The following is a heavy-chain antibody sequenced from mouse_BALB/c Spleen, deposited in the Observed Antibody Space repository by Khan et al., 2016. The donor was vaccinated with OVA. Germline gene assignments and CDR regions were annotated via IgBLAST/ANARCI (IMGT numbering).Heavy chain of an antibody. Sequence: VRLQQSGAALVTSGATVTLSCTASGLNINDTYMHWLQPWPEQGLEWLGRLDPPNGNTKYDPKFQGKATITADTSSTTAYLQLSSLTSEDTAFYYCARMARKWGQGTTRTGSS. CDR1: GLNINDTY. V-gene: IGHV14-3*02. CDR3: ARMARK. J-gene: IGHJ2*01. CDR2: LDPPNGNT.